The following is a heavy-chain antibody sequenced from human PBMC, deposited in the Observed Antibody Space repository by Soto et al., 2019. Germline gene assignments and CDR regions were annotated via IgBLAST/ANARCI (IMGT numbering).Heavy chain of an antibody. J-gene: IGHJ4*02. D-gene: IGHD2-15*01. V-gene: IGHV3-21*01. Sequence: PGGSLRLSCADSGFTFSTYIMNWVRLAPGKGLEWVSSISASGYIYYADSVRGRFTISRDNAKNSLYLQMNSLRDEDTAVYYCARDLTHWGQGTLVTVSP. CDR2: ISASGYI. CDR3: ARDLTH. CDR1: GFTFSTYI.